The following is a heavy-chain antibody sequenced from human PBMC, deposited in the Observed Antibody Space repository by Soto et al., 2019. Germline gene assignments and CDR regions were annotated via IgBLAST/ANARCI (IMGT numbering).Heavy chain of an antibody. J-gene: IGHJ3*01. V-gene: IGHV5-10-1*01. D-gene: IGHD4-4*01. CDR3: ARHLYDTRNYPDALDV. CDR1: GYSFTTFW. CDR2: LDPADSFT. Sequence: PGESLKISCNVSGYSFTTFWIIWVRQMPEKGLEWMGRLDPADSFTNYSPSFQGHVTISVDKSINTAYLQWSSLKASDTAIYYCARHLYDTRNYPDALDVWGQGTLVTVSS.